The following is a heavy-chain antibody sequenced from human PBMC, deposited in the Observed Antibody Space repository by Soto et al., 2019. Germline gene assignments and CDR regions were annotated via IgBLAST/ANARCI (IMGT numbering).Heavy chain of an antibody. D-gene: IGHD2-2*01. CDR3: ARRRDILAVPPAGFDV. J-gene: IGHJ6*02. V-gene: IGHV1-3*04. Sequence: ASVKVSCKASGYNFTNYAMHWVRQAPGQRFEWMGWINTAKGYTKHSQNFQGRVTFARDTSAGTVYMELSSLMSEDTAIYYCARRRDILAVPPAGFDVWGQGTTVTVSS. CDR1: GYNFTNYA. CDR2: INTAKGYT.